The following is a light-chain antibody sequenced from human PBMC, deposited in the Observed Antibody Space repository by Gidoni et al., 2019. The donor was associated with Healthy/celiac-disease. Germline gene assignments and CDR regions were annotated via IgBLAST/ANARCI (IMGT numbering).Light chain of an antibody. Sequence: SVTISCTGSSSNIGAGYAVHWYQQLPGTAPKLLIYGNSNRPSGVPDRFSGSKSGTSASLAITGLQAEDEADYYCQSYDSSLSAWVFGGGTKLTVL. CDR3: QSYDSSLSAWV. CDR1: SSNIGAGYA. J-gene: IGLJ3*02. V-gene: IGLV1-40*01. CDR2: GNS.